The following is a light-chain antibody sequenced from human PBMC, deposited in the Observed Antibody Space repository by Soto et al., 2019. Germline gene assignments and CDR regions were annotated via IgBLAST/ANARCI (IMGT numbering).Light chain of an antibody. CDR3: AVWDDSLNGHV. Sequence: QSALTQPPSASGTPGQTVTISCSGTSSNIGTSSVHWYKHLPGTAPKPLIYTNDQRPSGVPDRFSGSKSGTSASLAISGLQSEDEADYYCAVWDDSLNGHVFGAGTKLTVL. J-gene: IGLJ1*01. V-gene: IGLV1-44*01. CDR2: TND. CDR1: SSNIGTSS.